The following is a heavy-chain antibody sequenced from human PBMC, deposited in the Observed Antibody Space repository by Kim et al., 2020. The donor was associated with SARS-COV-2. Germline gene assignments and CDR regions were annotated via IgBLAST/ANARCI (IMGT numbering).Heavy chain of an antibody. CDR3: ARDRGQLWSGGPFDY. J-gene: IGHJ4*02. D-gene: IGHD5-18*01. CDR2: IIPIFGTA. V-gene: IGHV1-69*13. Sequence: SVKVSCKASGGTFSSYAISWVRQAPGQGLEWMGGIIPIFGTANYAQKFQGRVTITADESTSTAYMELSSLRSEDTAMYYCARDRGQLWSGGPFDYWGQGTLVTVSS. CDR1: GGTFSSYA.